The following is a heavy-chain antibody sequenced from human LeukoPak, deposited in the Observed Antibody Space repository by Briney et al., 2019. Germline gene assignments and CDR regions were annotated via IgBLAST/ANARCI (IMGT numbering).Heavy chain of an antibody. V-gene: IGHV1-69*04. CDR3: ATAGSYDGWYFDY. Sequence: ASVKVSCKASGGTFSSYAISWVRQAPGQGLEWMGRIIPILGIANYAQKFQGRVTITADTSTDTAYMELSSLRSEDTAVYYCATAGSYDGWYFDYWGQGTLVTVSS. D-gene: IGHD5-18*01. J-gene: IGHJ4*02. CDR2: IIPILGIA. CDR1: GGTFSSYA.